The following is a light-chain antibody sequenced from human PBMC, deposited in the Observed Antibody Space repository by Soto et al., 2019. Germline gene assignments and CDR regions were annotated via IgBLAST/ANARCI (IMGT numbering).Light chain of an antibody. CDR2: DTS. V-gene: IGLV7-46*01. CDR1: TGAVTSTHY. CDR3: LLAYSGAQL. J-gene: IGLJ2*01. Sequence: QAVVTQEPSLTVSPGGTVILTCGSSTGAVTSTHYPYWFQQKPGQAPRTLIYDTSNRYSWTPARFSGSLLGGKAALTLSGAQSEDEAEYYCLLAYSGAQLFGGGTKLTVL.